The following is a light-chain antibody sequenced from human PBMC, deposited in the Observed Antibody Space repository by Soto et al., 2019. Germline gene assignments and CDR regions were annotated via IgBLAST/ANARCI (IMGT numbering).Light chain of an antibody. CDR1: QSVSLS. V-gene: IGKV3-11*01. Sequence: EIVLTHSPATLSLSPGGRATLSCRASQSVSLSLACYQQKPGQAPRLLIYAASDRATGIPARFSGSGSGTDFTLTISSLEPEDFGIFYCLQRADWPKITFGQGTRLEI. CDR3: LQRADWPKIT. CDR2: AAS. J-gene: IGKJ5*01.